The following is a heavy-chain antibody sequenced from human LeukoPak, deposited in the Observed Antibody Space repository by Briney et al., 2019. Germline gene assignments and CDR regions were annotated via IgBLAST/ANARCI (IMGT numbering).Heavy chain of an antibody. D-gene: IGHD2-15*01. CDR2: IKQDGSEK. V-gene: IGHV3-7*04. J-gene: IGHJ4*02. Sequence: PGGSLRLSCAASGFXFSSYWMSWVRQAPGKGREWLANIKQDGSEKYYVDSVKGRFTISRDNAKNSLYLQMNSLRAEDTAMYYCARDYCSGGTCFDGYWGQGTLVTVSS. CDR1: GFXFSSYW. CDR3: ARDYCSGGTCFDGY.